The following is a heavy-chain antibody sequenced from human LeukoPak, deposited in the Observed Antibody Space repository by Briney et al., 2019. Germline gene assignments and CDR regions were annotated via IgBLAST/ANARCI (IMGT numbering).Heavy chain of an antibody. CDR1: GGSISSYY. V-gene: IGHV4-59*01. CDR3: ARARGSEGYSYAILRDYYYYYIDV. CDR2: IYYSGST. J-gene: IGHJ6*03. Sequence: SETLSLTCTVSGGSISSYYWSWIRQPPGKGLEWIGYIYYSGSTNYNPSLKSRVTISVDTSKNQFSLKLSSVTAADTAVYYCARARGSEGYSYAILRDYYYYYIDVWGEGTTVTVSS. D-gene: IGHD5-18*01.